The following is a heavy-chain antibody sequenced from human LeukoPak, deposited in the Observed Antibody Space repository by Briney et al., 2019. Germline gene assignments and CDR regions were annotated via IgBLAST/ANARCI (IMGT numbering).Heavy chain of an antibody. Sequence: AASVKVSCKASGYTSTSYYMHWVRQAPGQGLEWMGIINPSGGSTSYAQKFQGRVTMTRDTSTSTVYMELSSLRSEDTAVYYCARGKLVVITFPYYYYGMDVWGQGTTVTVSS. CDR2: INPSGGST. J-gene: IGHJ6*02. D-gene: IGHD3-22*01. CDR1: GYTSTSYY. CDR3: ARGKLVVITFPYYYYGMDV. V-gene: IGHV1-46*01.